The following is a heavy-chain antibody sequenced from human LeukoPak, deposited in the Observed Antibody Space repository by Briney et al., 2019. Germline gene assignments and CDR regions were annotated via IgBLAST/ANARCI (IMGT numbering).Heavy chain of an antibody. CDR3: ARNPHITMVRGVIDWFDP. J-gene: IGHJ5*02. Sequence: SETLSLTCAVYGGSFSGYYWSWLRQPPGKGLEWIGEINHSGSTNYNPSLKSRVTISVDTSKNQFSLKLSSVTAADTAVYYCARNPHITMVRGVIDWFDPWGQGTLVTVSS. V-gene: IGHV4-34*01. CDR1: GGSFSGYY. CDR2: INHSGST. D-gene: IGHD3-10*01.